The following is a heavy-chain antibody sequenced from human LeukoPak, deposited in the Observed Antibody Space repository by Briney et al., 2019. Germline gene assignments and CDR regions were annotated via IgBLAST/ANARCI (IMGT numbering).Heavy chain of an antibody. V-gene: IGHV1-18*01. CDR3: ARLSGEAYFNY. Sequence: GASVKVSCKASGYTFTSYGISWVRQAPGQGLEWMGWISAYNGNTNYAQQFQGRVTMATDTSTSTAYMELRSLRSDDTAVYYCARLSGEAYFNYWGQGTLVTVSS. CDR2: ISAYNGNT. CDR1: GYTFTSYG. D-gene: IGHD2-21*01. J-gene: IGHJ4*02.